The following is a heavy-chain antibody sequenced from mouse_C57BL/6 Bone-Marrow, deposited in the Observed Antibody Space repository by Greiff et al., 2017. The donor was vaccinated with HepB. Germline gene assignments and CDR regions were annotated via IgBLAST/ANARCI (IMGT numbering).Heavy chain of an antibody. V-gene: IGHV1-64*01. CDR3: AGDYYGSSYRWYFDV. Sequence: QVQLQQPGAELVKPGASMKLSCKASGYTFTSYWMHWVKQRPGQGLEWIGMIHPNSGSTNYNEKFKSKATLTVDKSSSTAYMQLSSLTSEDSAVYYCAGDYYGSSYRWYFDVWGTGTTVTVSS. D-gene: IGHD1-1*01. J-gene: IGHJ1*03. CDR1: GYTFTSYW. CDR2: IHPNSGST.